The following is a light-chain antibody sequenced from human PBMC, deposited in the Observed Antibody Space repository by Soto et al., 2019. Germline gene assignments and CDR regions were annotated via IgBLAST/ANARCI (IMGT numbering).Light chain of an antibody. J-gene: IGKJ4*01. CDR1: QSVSGY. V-gene: IGKV3-11*01. Sequence: EIVLTQSAATLSLSPGNRATLSCRASQSVSGYLAWYQQKPGQAPRLLIYDASNRATGIPARFSGSGSGTDFTLTITNLEPEDFAVYYCQQRSNWPSTFGGGTKVDIK. CDR2: DAS. CDR3: QQRSNWPST.